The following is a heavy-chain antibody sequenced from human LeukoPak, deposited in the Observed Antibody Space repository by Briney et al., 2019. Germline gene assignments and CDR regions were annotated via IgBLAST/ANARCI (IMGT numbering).Heavy chain of an antibody. V-gene: IGHV4-59*12. Sequence: PSETLSLTCTVSGGSISSYYWSWIRQPPGRGLEWSGCIYYSGSTNYNPSLKSRVTISVDTSKNHFSLQLRSVTAPDTAVYSCASHYYGSGSYSLDYWGQGTLVTVSS. CDR2: IYYSGST. D-gene: IGHD3-10*01. CDR3: ASHYYGSGSYSLDY. CDR1: GGSISSYY. J-gene: IGHJ4*02.